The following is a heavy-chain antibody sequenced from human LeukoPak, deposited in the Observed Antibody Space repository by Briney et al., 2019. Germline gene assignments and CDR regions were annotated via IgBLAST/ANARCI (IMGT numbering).Heavy chain of an antibody. CDR3: ARGVWSDY. J-gene: IGHJ4*02. V-gene: IGHV1-18*01. D-gene: IGHD2-8*01. CDR2: ISANNGDT. Sequence: ASVKVSCKASGYTFTSYGISWGRQAPAQGLEWMGWISANNGDTNYAQNLQGSVTMTTDKSTSTAYMELRSLRSDDTAVYYCARGVWSDYWGQGTLVTVSS. CDR1: GYTFTSYG.